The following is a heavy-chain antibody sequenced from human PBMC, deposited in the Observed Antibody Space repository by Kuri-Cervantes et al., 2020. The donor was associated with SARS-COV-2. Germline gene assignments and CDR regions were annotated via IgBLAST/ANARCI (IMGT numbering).Heavy chain of an antibody. J-gene: IGHJ5*02. D-gene: IGHD1-1*01. CDR1: GYTFTSED. Sequence: ASVKVSCKTSGYTFTSEDINWVRQATGQGLEWMGWMNPTSGKTGYAQEFQGRVTMTTDTSTSTAYMELRSLRSDDTAVYYCARHWVPLGGPRDWFDPWGQGTLVTVSS. V-gene: IGHV1-8*01. CDR2: MNPTSGKT. CDR3: ARHWVPLGGPRDWFDP.